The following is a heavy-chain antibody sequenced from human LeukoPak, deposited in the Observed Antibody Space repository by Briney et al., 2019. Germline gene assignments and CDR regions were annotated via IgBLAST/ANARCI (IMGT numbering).Heavy chain of an antibody. J-gene: IGHJ5*02. CDR2: ISAYNGNT. CDR1: GYTFTSYG. CDR3: ARIELFDYGDSFAWFDP. D-gene: IGHD4-17*01. Sequence: GASVKVSCKASGYTFTSYGISWVRQAPGQGLEWMGWISAYNGNTNYAQKLQGRVTMTTDTSTSTAYMELRSLRSDDTAVYYCARIELFDYGDSFAWFDPWGQGTLVTVSS. V-gene: IGHV1-18*01.